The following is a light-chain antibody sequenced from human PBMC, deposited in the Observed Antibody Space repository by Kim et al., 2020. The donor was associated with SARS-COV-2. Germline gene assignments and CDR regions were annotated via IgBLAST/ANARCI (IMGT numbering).Light chain of an antibody. CDR2: DAS. Sequence: EIVLTQSPGTLSLSPGERATLSCRASQSVSSSYLAWYQQKPGQAPRLLIYDASSRATGIPDRFSGSGSGTDFTLTISRLEPEDFAVYYCQEHGYSPTWTFGQGTKVDIK. V-gene: IGKV3-20*01. CDR3: QEHGYSPTWT. CDR1: QSVSSSY. J-gene: IGKJ1*01.